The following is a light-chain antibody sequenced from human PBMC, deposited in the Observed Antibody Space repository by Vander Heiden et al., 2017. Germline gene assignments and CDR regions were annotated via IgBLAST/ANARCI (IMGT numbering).Light chain of an antibody. CDR1: QRVSSSC. CDR2: GAS. J-gene: IGKJ4*01. CDR3: QQYGSSPLT. V-gene: IGKV3-20*01. Sequence: EMVLTQSPGTLSLSPGGRATLSCRAGQRVSSSCLGWYQQKPGQAPRLLISGASSRATGVPDRFSGSGSGTDFTLTISRLEPEDFAVYYCQQYGSSPLTFGGGTKVEIK.